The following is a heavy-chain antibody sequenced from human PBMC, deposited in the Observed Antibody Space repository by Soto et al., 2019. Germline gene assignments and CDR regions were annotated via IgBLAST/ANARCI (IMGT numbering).Heavy chain of an antibody. D-gene: IGHD3-10*01. Sequence: SETLSLTCAVSGGTISSGGYSWSWIRQPPGKGLEWIGYIYHSGSTYYNPSLKSRVTISVDTSKNQFSLKLSSVTAADTAVYYCARGGDMVRGVIGGTRYYYGMDVWGQGTTVTVSS. CDR2: IYHSGST. V-gene: IGHV4-30-2*01. CDR3: ARGGDMVRGVIGGTRYYYGMDV. J-gene: IGHJ6*02. CDR1: GGTISSGGYS.